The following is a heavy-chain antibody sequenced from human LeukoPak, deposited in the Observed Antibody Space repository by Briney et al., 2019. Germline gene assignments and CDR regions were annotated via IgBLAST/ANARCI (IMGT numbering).Heavy chain of an antibody. V-gene: IGHV3-30*04. J-gene: IGHJ4*02. CDR1: GFTFSSYA. Sequence: TGGTLRLSCAASGFTFSSYAMHWVRQAPGKGLEWVAVISYDGSNKYYADSVKGRFTISRDNSKNTLYLQMNSLRAEDTAVYYCARDRYCSSTSCPSAVFDYWGQGTLVTVSS. CDR3: ARDRYCSSTSCPSAVFDY. CDR2: ISYDGSNK. D-gene: IGHD2-2*01.